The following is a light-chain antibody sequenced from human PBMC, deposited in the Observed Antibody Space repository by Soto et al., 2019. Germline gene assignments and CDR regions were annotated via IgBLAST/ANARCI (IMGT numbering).Light chain of an antibody. CDR1: QGISSN. Sequence: TQSPSSLSASVGDRVTITCRASQGISSNLAWYQQKPGQTPRLLIYDASTRATGISGSFSGSGSGTEFTLTISSLQSEDFAVYYCQQYNRWPLTFGGGTKVDNK. V-gene: IGKV3-15*01. CDR2: DAS. CDR3: QQYNRWPLT. J-gene: IGKJ4*01.